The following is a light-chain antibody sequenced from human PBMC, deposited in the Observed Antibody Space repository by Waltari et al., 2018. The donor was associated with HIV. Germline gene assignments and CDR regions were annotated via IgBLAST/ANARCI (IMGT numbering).Light chain of an antibody. J-gene: IGLJ2*01. CDR3: VVWEDSLSGVV. CDR2: RNE. CDR1: MANIGNKN. Sequence: QSVLPQPTAASGTPGQRGTLSCSVRMANIGNKNVYWYQHVPGPAPKLLMYRNEQRHAGVRERFSGAKSGSGGSLGISGRRSEDEVEYYCVVWEDSLSGVVFGGETKLTVL. V-gene: IGLV1-47*01.